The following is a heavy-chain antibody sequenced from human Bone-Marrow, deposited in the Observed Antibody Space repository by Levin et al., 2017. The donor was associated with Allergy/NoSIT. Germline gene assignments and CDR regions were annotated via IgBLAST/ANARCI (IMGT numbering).Heavy chain of an antibody. J-gene: IGHJ4*02. V-gene: IGHV3-23*01. Sequence: GESLKISCAASGFTFSSYAMSWVRQAPGKGLEWVSSIRVSGGTTFYADSVKGRFTISRDNSKNMLYLQMNSLRAEDTAAYYCAKQHDYSAYSVFDYWGQGSLVTVSS. CDR3: AKQHDYSAYSVFDY. D-gene: IGHD3-22*01. CDR1: GFTFSSYA. CDR2: IRVSGGTT.